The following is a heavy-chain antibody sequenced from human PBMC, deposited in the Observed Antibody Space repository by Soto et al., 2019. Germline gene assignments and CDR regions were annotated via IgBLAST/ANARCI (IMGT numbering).Heavy chain of an antibody. J-gene: IGHJ5*02. Sequence: SVKVSCKASGGTFSSYAISWVRQAPGQGLEWMGGIIPIFGTANYAQKFQGRVTITADESTSTAYMELSSLRSEDTAVYYCAREIIWFGDEGIDNNWFDPWGQGTLVTVSS. V-gene: IGHV1-69*13. D-gene: IGHD3-10*01. CDR3: AREIIWFGDEGIDNNWFDP. CDR2: IIPIFGTA. CDR1: GGTFSSYA.